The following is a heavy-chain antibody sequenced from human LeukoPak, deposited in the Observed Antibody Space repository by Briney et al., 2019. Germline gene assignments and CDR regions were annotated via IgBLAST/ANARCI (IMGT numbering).Heavy chain of an antibody. CDR2: IRYDGSNK. D-gene: IGHD1-14*01. CDR3: AKDRVPDGFWGFDY. V-gene: IGHV3-30*02. Sequence: GGSLRLSCAASGFTFSSYGMHWVRQAPGKGLEWVAFIRYDGSNKYYADSVKGRFTISRDNSKNTVYLQMNSLRPEDTAVYYCAKDRVPDGFWGFDYWGQGTLVTVSS. CDR1: GFTFSSYG. J-gene: IGHJ4*02.